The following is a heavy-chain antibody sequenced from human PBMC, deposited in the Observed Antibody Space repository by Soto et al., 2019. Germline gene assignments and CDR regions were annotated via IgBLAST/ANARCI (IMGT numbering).Heavy chain of an antibody. V-gene: IGHV3-20*04. CDR1: GFTFDDYG. CDR3: ARYYDSTNWYYFDY. Sequence: EVQLVESGGGVVRPGGSLRLSCAASGFTFDDYGMGWVRQAPGKGLEWVSGISWNGRSTGFAESVKGRFTISRDSAKSSLYLQMNSLRAEDTAFCYCARYYDSTNWYYFDYWGQGTLVTVSS. D-gene: IGHD6-13*01. J-gene: IGHJ4*02. CDR2: ISWNGRST.